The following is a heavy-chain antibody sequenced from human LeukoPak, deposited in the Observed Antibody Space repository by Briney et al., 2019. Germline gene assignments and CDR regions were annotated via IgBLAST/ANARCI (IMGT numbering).Heavy chain of an antibody. Sequence: ASVKVSCKASGYTFTSYDINWVRQATGQGLEWMGWMNPNSGNTGYARKFQGRVTMTRNTSISTAYMELSSLRSEDTAVYYCARGPYCSSTSCTRHRWFDPWGQGTLVTVSS. CDR1: GYTFTSYD. D-gene: IGHD2-2*01. CDR3: ARGPYCSSTSCTRHRWFDP. V-gene: IGHV1-8*01. CDR2: MNPNSGNT. J-gene: IGHJ5*02.